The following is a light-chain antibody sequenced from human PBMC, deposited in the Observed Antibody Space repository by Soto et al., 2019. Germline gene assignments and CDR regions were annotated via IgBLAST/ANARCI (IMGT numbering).Light chain of an antibody. Sequence: EFVLTQSPGTLSLSPGERATLSCRASQSLTNSFIAWYQQRPGQAPRLLLYDTSSRASGIPDRFSGSGSWTDFTLTISSLEPEDFAVYYCQQRSNWPPITFGQGTRLEIK. CDR2: DTS. CDR3: QQRSNWPPIT. J-gene: IGKJ5*01. V-gene: IGKV3D-20*02. CDR1: QSLTNSF.